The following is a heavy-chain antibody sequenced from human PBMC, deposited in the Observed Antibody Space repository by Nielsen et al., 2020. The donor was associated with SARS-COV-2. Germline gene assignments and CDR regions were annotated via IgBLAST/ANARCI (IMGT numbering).Heavy chain of an antibody. V-gene: IGHV3-30-3*01. CDR3: ARETLDHTSSFVDH. J-gene: IGHJ5*02. CDR1: GFTFSSHA. D-gene: IGHD1-26*01. CDR2: ISHDGSNE. Sequence: GESLKISCAASGFTFSSHAMHWVRQAPGKGLEWMAIISHDGSNEHYADSVKGRFTVSRDNSKDTLHLQMNSLKVEDTAMYYCARETLDHTSSFVDHWGQGTLVTVSS.